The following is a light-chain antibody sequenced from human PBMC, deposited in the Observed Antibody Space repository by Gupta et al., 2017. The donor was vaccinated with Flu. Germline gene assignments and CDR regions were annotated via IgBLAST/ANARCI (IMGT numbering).Light chain of an antibody. Sequence: EETATLTCAGTNVGNKSVHWSQQKPAPAPVLLVHDDRVRHSGTPARFSGSNSATTATLTIIRVEAGDAADYYCQVLDRSDDNVAFGGGTKLTVL. CDR3: QVLDRSDDNVA. CDR2: DDR. CDR1: NVGNKS. J-gene: IGLJ2*01. V-gene: IGLV3-21*02.